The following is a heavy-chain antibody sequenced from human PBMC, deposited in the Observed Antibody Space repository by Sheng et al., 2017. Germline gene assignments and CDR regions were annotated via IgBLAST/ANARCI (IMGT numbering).Heavy chain of an antibody. Sequence: EVQLVESGGGLVKPGGSLXLSCAASGFTFSNAWMSWVRQAPGKGLEWVGRIKSKLDGGTTDYAAPVKGRFTISRDDSKTTLYLQMNSLKTEDTAVYYCTTDPGYSSSWWGYYFDYWGQGTLVTVSS. CDR3: TTDPGYSSSWWGYYFDY. CDR1: GFTFSNAW. J-gene: IGHJ4*02. V-gene: IGHV3-15*01. CDR2: IKSKLDGGTT. D-gene: IGHD6-13*01.